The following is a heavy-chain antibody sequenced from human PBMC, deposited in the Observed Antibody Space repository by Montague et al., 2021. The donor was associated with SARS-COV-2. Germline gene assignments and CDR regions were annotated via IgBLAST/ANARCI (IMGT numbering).Heavy chain of an antibody. CDR1: GGSISSGGYY. V-gene: IGHV4-61*08. D-gene: IGHD3-3*01. CDR3: ARGVWRKPDY. J-gene: IGHJ4*02. CDR2: IVENGKT. Sequence: SETLSLTCTVSGGSISSGGYYWSWIRQHPGKGLEWIGYIVENGKTKYNPSFESRVTMSVDTSTNQVSLSLTSVTGADTATYYCARGVWRKPDYWGQGTRVIVSS.